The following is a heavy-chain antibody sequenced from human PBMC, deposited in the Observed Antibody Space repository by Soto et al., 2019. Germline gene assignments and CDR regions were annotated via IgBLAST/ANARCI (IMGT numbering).Heavy chain of an antibody. V-gene: IGHV3-23*01. D-gene: IGHD2-2*01. CDR1: GFTFSSYS. Sequence: GGSLRLSCAASGFTFSSYSMSWVRQAPGKGLEWVSAISGSGGSTYYADSVKGRFTISRDNSKNTLYLQMNSLRAEDTAVYYCATDRGYCSSNSSYFYWGQGTLVTVSS. J-gene: IGHJ4*02. CDR2: ISGSGGST. CDR3: ATDRGYCSSNSSYFY.